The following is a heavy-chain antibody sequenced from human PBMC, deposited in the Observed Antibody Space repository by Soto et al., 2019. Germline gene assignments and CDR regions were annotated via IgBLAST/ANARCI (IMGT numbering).Heavy chain of an antibody. Sequence: VQMVQSGAEVKKPGDSVKVSCKASGYTFTDYYMHWVRQAPGQGFEWVGGINPESGNPKHVPKFQGRVTVTRDTSTSTAYMELNRLTSDDTAVYYCASEDCRNTNCLKGFDYWGQGTLVTVSS. CDR1: GYTFTDYY. CDR2: INPESGNP. CDR3: ASEDCRNTNCLKGFDY. D-gene: IGHD2-15*01. J-gene: IGHJ4*02. V-gene: IGHV1-2*02.